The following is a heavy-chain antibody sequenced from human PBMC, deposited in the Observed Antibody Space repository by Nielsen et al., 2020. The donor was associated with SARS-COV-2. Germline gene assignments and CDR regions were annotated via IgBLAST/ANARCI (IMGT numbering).Heavy chain of an antibody. D-gene: IGHD1-26*01. Sequence: ASVNVSCKASGGTFSSYAISWVRQAPGQGLEWMGWISAYNGNTNYAQKLQGRVTMTTDTSTSTAYMELRSLRSDDTAVYYCARGILTSGSYYYYYGMDVWGQGTTVTVSS. J-gene: IGHJ6*02. CDR1: GGTFSSYA. CDR3: ARGILTSGSYYYYYGMDV. CDR2: ISAYNGNT. V-gene: IGHV1-18*01.